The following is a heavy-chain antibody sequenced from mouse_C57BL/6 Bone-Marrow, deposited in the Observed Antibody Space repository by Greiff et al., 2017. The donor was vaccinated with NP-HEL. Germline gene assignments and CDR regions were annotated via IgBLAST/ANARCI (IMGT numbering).Heavy chain of an antibody. CDR1: GYTFTSYW. CDR3: ARDSYYYGRRPHWYVDV. Sequence: QVQLQQPGAELVRPGTSVKLSCKASGYTFTSYWMHWVKQRPGQGLEWIGVIDPSDSYTNYNQKLKGKATLTVDTSSSTAYIQLSSLTSEDSAVYYCARDSYYYGRRPHWYVDVWGTGTTVTVSS. V-gene: IGHV1-59*01. J-gene: IGHJ1*03. D-gene: IGHD1-1*01. CDR2: IDPSDSYT.